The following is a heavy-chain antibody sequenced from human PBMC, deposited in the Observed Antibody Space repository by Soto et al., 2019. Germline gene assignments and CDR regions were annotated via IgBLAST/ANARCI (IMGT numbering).Heavy chain of an antibody. Sequence: EVQLVESGGGLIQPGGSLRLSCAASGFTVSSHYMSWVRQAPGKGLEWVSVIYSGGSTYYADSVKGRFTISRDNSKNTLYLQMNSLRAEDTAVYYCARDLVGKQWLDGLGYWGQGTLVTVSS. CDR3: ARDLVGKQWLDGLGY. CDR1: GFTVSSHY. D-gene: IGHD6-19*01. J-gene: IGHJ4*02. CDR2: IYSGGST. V-gene: IGHV3-53*01.